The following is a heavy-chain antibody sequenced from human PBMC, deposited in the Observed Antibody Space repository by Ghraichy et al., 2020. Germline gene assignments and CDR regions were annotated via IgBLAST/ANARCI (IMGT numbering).Heavy chain of an antibody. J-gene: IGHJ6*02. V-gene: IGHV3-9*01. CDR2: ISWNSGSI. Sequence: SQTLTCAASGFTFDDYAMHWVRQAPGKGLEWVSGISWNSGSIGYADSVKGRFTISRDNAKNSLYLQMNSLRAEDTALYYCAKDHGVTYYYGMDVWGQGTTVTVSS. CDR3: AKDHGVTYYYGMDV. CDR1: GFTFDDYA. D-gene: IGHD4-17*01.